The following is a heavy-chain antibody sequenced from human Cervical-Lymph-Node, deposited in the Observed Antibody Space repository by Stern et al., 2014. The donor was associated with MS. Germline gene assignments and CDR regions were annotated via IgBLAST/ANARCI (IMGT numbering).Heavy chain of an antibody. CDR2: ISWSSGSI. D-gene: IGHD3-3*01. V-gene: IGHV3-9*01. J-gene: IGHJ6*02. Sequence: QLVESGGGLVQPGRSLRLSCAASGFTFDDYAMPWVRQVPGKGLEWVSGISWSSGSICYAGAVTGRFPIYRDNDKNFLYLQMNSLRAEDTALYYCAKGSIFGVARDYYYGMYVWGQGTTVTVSS. CDR1: GFTFDDYA. CDR3: AKGSIFGVARDYYYGMYV.